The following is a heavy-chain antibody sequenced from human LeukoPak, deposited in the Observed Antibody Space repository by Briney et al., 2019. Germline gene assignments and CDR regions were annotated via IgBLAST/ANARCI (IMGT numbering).Heavy chain of an antibody. D-gene: IGHD3/OR15-3a*01. Sequence: GGSLRLSCAASGFSFSNSWMQWVRQAPGKGPEWVSRINSDGTIPYYADSVKGRFTISRDNAKNTLFLQMNSLRPDDTALYCFASDPYLANFWTGYPHYWGQGALVTVSS. V-gene: IGHV3-74*01. CDR3: ASDPYLANFWTGYPHY. CDR1: GFSFSNSW. J-gene: IGHJ4*02. CDR2: INSDGTIP.